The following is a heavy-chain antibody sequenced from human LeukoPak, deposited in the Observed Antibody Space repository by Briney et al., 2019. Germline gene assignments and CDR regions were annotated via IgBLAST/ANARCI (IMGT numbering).Heavy chain of an antibody. CDR3: AREGFYFFDF. V-gene: IGHV3-7*01. Sequence: GGSLSLSCAASGFTSTNNFMSWVRQVPGKGLEWVANIKQDGSEKTYADSVRGRFTILRDNAKGSVYLQMNSLRAEDSAIYYCAREGFYFFDFWGQGTLVTVSS. J-gene: IGHJ4*01. CDR2: IKQDGSEK. CDR1: GFTSTNNF.